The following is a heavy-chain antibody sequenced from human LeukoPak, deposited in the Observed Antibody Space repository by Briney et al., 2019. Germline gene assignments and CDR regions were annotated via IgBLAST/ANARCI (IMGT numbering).Heavy chain of an antibody. Sequence: SETLSLTCTVSGGSISSYYWSWIRQPPGKGLEWIGYIYYSGSTNYNPSLKSRVTISVDTSKNQFSLKLSSVTAADTAVYYCAREGAVVVVAAVLDYWGQGTLVTVSS. CDR3: AREGAVVVVAAVLDY. CDR1: GGSISSYY. CDR2: IYYSGST. V-gene: IGHV4-59*01. D-gene: IGHD2-15*01. J-gene: IGHJ4*02.